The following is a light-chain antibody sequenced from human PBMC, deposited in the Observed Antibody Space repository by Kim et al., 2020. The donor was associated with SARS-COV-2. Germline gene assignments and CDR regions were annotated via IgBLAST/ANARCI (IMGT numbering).Light chain of an antibody. V-gene: IGLV1-44*01. J-gene: IGLJ3*02. Sequence: GQRITISCSGISSDIGSNTVNWYQQFPGPTPKLLIYSNTQRPSGVPDRFSGSKSGTSASLAITELQSEDEADYYCASWDDSLGGWVFGGGTKLTVL. CDR3: ASWDDSLGGWV. CDR2: SNT. CDR1: SSDIGSNT.